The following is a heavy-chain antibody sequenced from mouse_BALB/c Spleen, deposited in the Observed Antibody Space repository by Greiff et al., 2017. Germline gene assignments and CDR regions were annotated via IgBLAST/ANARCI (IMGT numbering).Heavy chain of an antibody. CDR3: ARGYYGAPFAY. D-gene: IGHD1-1*01. V-gene: IGHV1-12*01. CDR1: GYTFTSYN. J-gene: IGHJ3*01. Sequence: QVQLQQSGAELVKPGASVKMSCKASGYTFTSYNMHWVKQTPGQGLEWIGAIYPGNGDTSYNQKFKGKATLTADKSSSTAYMQLSSLTSEDSAVYYCARGYYGAPFAYWGQGTLVTVSA. CDR2: IYPGNGDT.